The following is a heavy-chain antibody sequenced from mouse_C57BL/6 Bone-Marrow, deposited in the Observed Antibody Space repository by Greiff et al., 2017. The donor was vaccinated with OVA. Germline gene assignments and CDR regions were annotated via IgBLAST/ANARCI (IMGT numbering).Heavy chain of an antibody. CDR1: GYTFTSYW. Sequence: QVQLQQPGAELVKPGASVKVSCKASGYTFTSYWMHWVKQRPGQGLEWIGRIYPCDSDTNYNQKFKGKATLTVDKSSSTAYMQLSSLTSGDSAVYYGAMYRGRSWFAYWGQGTLVTVSA. V-gene: IGHV1-74*01. D-gene: IGHD1-1*01. CDR3: AMYRGRSWFAY. J-gene: IGHJ3*01. CDR2: IYPCDSDT.